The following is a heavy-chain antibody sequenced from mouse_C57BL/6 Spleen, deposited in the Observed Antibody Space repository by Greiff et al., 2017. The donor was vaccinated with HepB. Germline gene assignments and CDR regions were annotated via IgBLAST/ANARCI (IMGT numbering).Heavy chain of an antibody. D-gene: IGHD2-4*01. CDR2: IYPRSGNT. J-gene: IGHJ4*01. CDR3: ARSTMITPYYAMDY. V-gene: IGHV1-81*01. CDR1: GYTFTSYG. Sequence: VQLQQPGAELVKPGASVKLSCKASGYTFTSYGISWVKQRTGQGLEWIGEIYPRSGNTYYNEKFKGKATLTADKSSSTAYMELRSLTSEDSAVYFCARSTMITPYYAMDYWGQGTSVTVSS.